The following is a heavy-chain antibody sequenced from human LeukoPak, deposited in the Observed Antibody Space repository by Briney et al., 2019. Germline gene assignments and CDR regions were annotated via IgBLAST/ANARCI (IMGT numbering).Heavy chain of an antibody. CDR2: INPNSGGT. Sequence: ASVKVSCKASGYTFTGYYMHWVRQAPGQGLEWMGRINPNSGGTNYAQKFQGRVTMTRDTSISTAYMELSRLRSDDTAVYYCARDTYYDFWSGYLDAFDIWGQGTMVTVSS. CDR1: GYTFTGYY. D-gene: IGHD3-3*01. J-gene: IGHJ3*02. V-gene: IGHV1-2*06. CDR3: ARDTYYDFWSGYLDAFDI.